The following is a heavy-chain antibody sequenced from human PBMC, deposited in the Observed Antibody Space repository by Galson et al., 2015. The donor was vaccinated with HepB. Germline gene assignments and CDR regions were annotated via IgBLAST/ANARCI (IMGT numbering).Heavy chain of an antibody. Sequence: SLRLSCAASGFTVSSNYMTWVRQAPGKGLEWVSVIYSGGSTYYADSVKGRFHISRDNSKNTVYLEMNSLRVEDTAVYYCAKVANARSPTAAAGLPKYWGQGTLVTVSS. V-gene: IGHV3-53*01. J-gene: IGHJ4*02. CDR3: AKVANARSPTAAAGLPKY. CDR2: IYSGGST. D-gene: IGHD6-13*01. CDR1: GFTVSSNY.